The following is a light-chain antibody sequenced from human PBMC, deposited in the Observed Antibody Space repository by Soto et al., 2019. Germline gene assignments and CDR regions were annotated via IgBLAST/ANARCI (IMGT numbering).Light chain of an antibody. CDR3: HQYGISP. J-gene: IGKJ4*01. CDR2: GAS. V-gene: IGKV3-20*01. Sequence: EVVMRQSPATLSVSPGEGATLSCRASQSVSSNYLAWYQQKPGQAPRLLIYGASSRATGIPDRFSGSGSVTEFSLTISRLEPEDFAVYYCHQYGISPFGGGTKVDIK. CDR1: QSVSSNY.